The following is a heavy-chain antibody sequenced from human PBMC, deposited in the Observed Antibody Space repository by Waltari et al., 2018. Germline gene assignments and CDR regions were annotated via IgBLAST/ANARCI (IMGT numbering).Heavy chain of an antibody. CDR2: VDPADDKT. V-gene: IGHV1-69-2*01. CDR3: SRTTTFKTLDY. J-gene: IGHJ4*02. Sequence: EVQLVQSGAEVKKPGAPVKISCKASGYTFTDYYMHWVQQAPGKGLDGMGRVDPADDKTIYAKKYQGRVTINADTSTDTVYMELSSLRSEDTAVYYCSRTTTFKTLDYLGQGTLVTVSS. D-gene: IGHD3-16*01. CDR1: GYTFTDYY.